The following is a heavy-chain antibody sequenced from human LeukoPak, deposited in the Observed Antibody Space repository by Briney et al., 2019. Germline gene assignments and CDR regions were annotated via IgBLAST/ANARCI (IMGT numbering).Heavy chain of an antibody. D-gene: IGHD4-11*01. J-gene: IGHJ6*03. CDR1: GGTFSSYA. Sequence: GASVKVSCKASGGTFSSYAISWVRQAPGQGLEWMGGIIPIFGTANYAQKFQGRVTITTDESTSTAYMELSSLRSEDTAVYYCAREGLYSNYVNYYYYMDVWGKGTTVTVSS. CDR3: AREGLYSNYVNYYYYMDV. V-gene: IGHV1-69*05. CDR2: IIPIFGTA.